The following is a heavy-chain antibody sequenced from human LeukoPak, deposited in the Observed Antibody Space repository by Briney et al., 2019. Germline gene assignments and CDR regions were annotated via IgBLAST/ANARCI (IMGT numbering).Heavy chain of an antibody. CDR2: ISGSGGST. V-gene: IGHV3-23*01. CDR1: GFTFSSYA. Sequence: GGSLRLSCAASGFTFSSYAMSWVRQAPGKGLEWVSAISGSGGSTYYADSVKGRFTISRDNSKNTLYLQMNSLRAEDTAVYYCAKALGWRYCSGGSCPPTLDYWGQGTLVTVSS. D-gene: IGHD2-15*01. J-gene: IGHJ4*02. CDR3: AKALGWRYCSGGSCPPTLDY.